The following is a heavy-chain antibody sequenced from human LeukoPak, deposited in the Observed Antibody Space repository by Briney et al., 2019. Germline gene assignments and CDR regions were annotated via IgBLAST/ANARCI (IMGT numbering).Heavy chain of an antibody. V-gene: IGHV3-30*02. CDR3: AKAHGSSSWYYFDY. CDR2: IRYDGSNK. D-gene: IGHD6-13*01. Sequence: GGSLRLSCAASGFTFSSYGMHWVRQAPGKGLEWVAFIRYDGSNKYYADSVKGRFTISRDNSKNTLYLQMNSLRAEDTAVYYCAKAHGSSSWYYFDYWGQGTLVTVSS. J-gene: IGHJ4*02. CDR1: GFTFSSYG.